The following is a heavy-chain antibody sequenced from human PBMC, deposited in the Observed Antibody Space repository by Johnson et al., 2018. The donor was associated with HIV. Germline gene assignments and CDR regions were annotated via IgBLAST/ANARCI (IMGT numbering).Heavy chain of an antibody. V-gene: IGHV3-30*18. CDR2: ISYEGSNK. CDR3: AKERQLVRAFDI. CDR1: AFTFSNYD. D-gene: IGHD6-6*01. Sequence: VQLVESGGGSAQPGGSLRLSCAASAFTFSNYDMHWVRQATGKRLEWVTIISYEGSNKYYADSVKGRFTTSRDNSKNTLYLQMSSLRTEDTAVYYCAKERQLVRAFDIWGQGTMVTVSS. J-gene: IGHJ3*02.